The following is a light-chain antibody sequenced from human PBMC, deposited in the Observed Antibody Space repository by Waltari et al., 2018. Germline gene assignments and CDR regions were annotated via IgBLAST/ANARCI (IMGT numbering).Light chain of an antibody. Sequence: QSALTQPASASASPGESITIPCTATSSAAGDFNSVSWYQQHPGKAPTFMIYDVSNRPSGVSHRFSGSKSGNTASLTISGLQAEDEAVYYCSSFTTSSTLLFGGGTKLTVL. V-gene: IGLV2-14*03. CDR1: SSAAGDFNS. CDR3: SSFTTSSTLL. J-gene: IGLJ2*01. CDR2: DVS.